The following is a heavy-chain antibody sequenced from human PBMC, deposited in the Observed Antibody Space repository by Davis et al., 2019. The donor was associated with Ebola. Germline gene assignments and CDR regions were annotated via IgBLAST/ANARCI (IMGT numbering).Heavy chain of an antibody. CDR3: ARGSLYVWFDP. J-gene: IGHJ5*02. Sequence: MPSETLSLTCAVSGDSISSSNWWSWVRQPPGKGLEWIGEISQSGSTNYNPSLKSRVTISVDKSKNQFSLKLSSVTAADTAVYYCARGSLYVWFDPWGQGTLVTVSS. V-gene: IGHV4-4*02. CDR2: ISQSGST. D-gene: IGHD3-16*01. CDR1: GDSISSSNW.